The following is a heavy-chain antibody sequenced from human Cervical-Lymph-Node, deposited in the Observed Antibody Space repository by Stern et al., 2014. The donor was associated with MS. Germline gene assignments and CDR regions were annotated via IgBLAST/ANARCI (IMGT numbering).Heavy chain of an antibody. V-gene: IGHV3-30*18. CDR3: AKDLGGTYYHYYYGMDV. D-gene: IGHD1-26*01. J-gene: IGHJ6*02. Sequence: VPLEESGGGVVQPGRSLRLSCAASGFTFSSYGMHWVRQAPGKGLEWVAVISYDASNKYYADSVKGRFTISRDNSKNTLYLQMNSLRAEDTAVYYCAKDLGGTYYHYYYGMDVWGQGTTVTVSS. CDR1: GFTFSSYG. CDR2: ISYDASNK.